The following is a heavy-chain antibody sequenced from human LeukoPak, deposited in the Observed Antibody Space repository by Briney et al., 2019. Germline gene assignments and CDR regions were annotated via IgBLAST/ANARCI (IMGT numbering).Heavy chain of an antibody. D-gene: IGHD2-15*01. J-gene: IGHJ4*02. CDR2: IYYNGGT. CDR1: GGSINSADYY. V-gene: IGHV4-31*03. CDR3: ARLLFDYSGHPFDY. Sequence: PSETLSLTCTVSGGSINSADYYWTWIRPHPGKGLEWIGYIYYNGGTFYNPSLRSRLTSSVDTSKNQFSLNLRSVTAADTAVYYCARLLFDYSGHPFDYWGQGTLVSVSS.